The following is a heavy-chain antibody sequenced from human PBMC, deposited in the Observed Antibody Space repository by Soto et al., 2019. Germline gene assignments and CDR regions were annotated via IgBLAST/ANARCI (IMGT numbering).Heavy chain of an antibody. CDR3: ARGNYYGSGSPHDY. V-gene: IGHV4-30-4*01. D-gene: IGHD3-10*01. CDR1: GGSIISGDYY. Sequence: SETLSVTCTVSGGSIISGDYYWCWLRQPPGKGLEWIGYIYYSGSTYYNPSLKSRVTISVDTSKNQFSLKLSSVTAADTAVYYCARGNYYGSGSPHDYWGQGTLVTVSS. CDR2: IYYSGST. J-gene: IGHJ4*02.